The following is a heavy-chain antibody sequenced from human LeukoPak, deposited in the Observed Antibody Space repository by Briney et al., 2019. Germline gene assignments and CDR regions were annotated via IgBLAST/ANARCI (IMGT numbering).Heavy chain of an antibody. CDR1: GGSFSGYS. D-gene: IGHD3-10*01. V-gene: IGHV4-38-2*01. CDR2: ISHSGTT. CDR3: ARVYYGSGSYLPLEY. Sequence: SETLSLTCAVYGGSFSGYSWGWIRQPPGKGLEFIGTISHSGTTYYNPSLKSRLTLSADTSKNQFSLKMTSVTAADTATYYCARVYYGSGSYLPLEYWGPGILVTVSS. J-gene: IGHJ4*02.